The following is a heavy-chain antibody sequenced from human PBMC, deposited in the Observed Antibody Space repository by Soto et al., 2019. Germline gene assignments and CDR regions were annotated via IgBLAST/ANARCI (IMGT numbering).Heavy chain of an antibody. J-gene: IGHJ4*02. CDR1: GYTFTNFG. CDR3: ARDRLRYCSSTSCSKLGAFDY. CDR2: ISAYNGNT. V-gene: IGHV1-18*01. Sequence: ASVKVSCKASGYTFTNFGISWVRQAPGQGLEWMGWISAYNGNTNYPQSLQGRLTMTTDTSTTTAYMELRSLRSDDTAVYYCARDRLRYCSSTSCSKLGAFDYWGQGTLVTVSS. D-gene: IGHD2-2*01.